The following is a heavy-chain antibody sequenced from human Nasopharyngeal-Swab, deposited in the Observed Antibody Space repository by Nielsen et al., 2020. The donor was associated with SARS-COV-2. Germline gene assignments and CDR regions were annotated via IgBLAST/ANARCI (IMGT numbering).Heavy chain of an antibody. D-gene: IGHD5-12*01. V-gene: IGHV5-51*01. CDR2: IYTRDSDT. CDR1: GYSFTSSW. J-gene: IGHJ6*02. Sequence: KVSCKGSGYSFTSSWIAWVRQMPGKGLEWMGIIYTRDSDTSYSPSFQGQVTISADKSISTAYLQWSSLKASDTAMYYCVRPEGVATSFKYYFQYGMDVWGQGTMVTVPS. CDR3: VRPEGVATSFKYYFQYGMDV.